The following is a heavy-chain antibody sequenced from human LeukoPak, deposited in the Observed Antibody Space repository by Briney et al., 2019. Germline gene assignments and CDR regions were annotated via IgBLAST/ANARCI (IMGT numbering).Heavy chain of an antibody. D-gene: IGHD3-10*01. CDR3: ARIGSGNWFAP. J-gene: IGHJ5*02. V-gene: IGHV4-39*01. Sequence: SETLSLTCTVSGGSISSSSYYWGWVRQPPGKGLEWIGSIYYSGSTYYNPSIPRPVTISVDTSKNQFSLKLTSVTAADTAVYYCARIGSGNWFAPWGQGTLVTVSS. CDR1: GGSISSSSYY. CDR2: IYYSGST.